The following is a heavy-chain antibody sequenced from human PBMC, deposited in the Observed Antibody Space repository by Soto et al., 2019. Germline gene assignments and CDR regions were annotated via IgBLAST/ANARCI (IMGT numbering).Heavy chain of an antibody. CDR1: GGSISSYY. J-gene: IGHJ1*01. V-gene: IGHV4-59*01. CDR2: IYYSGST. D-gene: IGHD4-17*01. CDR3: ARSRTTVTPSGFQH. Sequence: SDTLSLTCTVSGGSISSYYWSWIRQPPGKGLEWIGYIYYSGSTNYNPSLKSRVTISVDTSKNQFSLKLSSVTAADTAVYYCARSRTTVTPSGFQHWGQGTLVTVSS.